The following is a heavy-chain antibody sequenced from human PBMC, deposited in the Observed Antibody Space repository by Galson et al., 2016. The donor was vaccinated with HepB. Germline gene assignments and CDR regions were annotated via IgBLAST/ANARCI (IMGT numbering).Heavy chain of an antibody. CDR2: LNPNNDRA. J-gene: IGHJ4*02. D-gene: IGHD1-26*01. CDR1: GYTFINYD. CDR3: ARRGADYLDS. Sequence: SVKVSCKASGYTFINYDINWVRQAPGQGLEWMGWLNPNNDRAGYAQKFQGRVSMSKDTSINTAYMELSSLKSDDTAVYYCARRGADYLDSWGQGTLVTVSS. V-gene: IGHV1-8*01.